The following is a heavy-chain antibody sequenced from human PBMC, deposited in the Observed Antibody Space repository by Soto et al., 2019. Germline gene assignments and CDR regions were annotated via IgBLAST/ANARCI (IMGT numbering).Heavy chain of an antibody. V-gene: IGHV1-18*01. J-gene: IGHJ6*02. Sequence: QVQLVQSGAEVKKPGASVKVSCKSSGYTFTSYGISWVRQAPGQGLEWMGWISAYNGNTNYAQKLQGRVTMTTDTSTSTAYIELRSLRSHDTAVYYCARDRGAYGMDVWGQGTTVTVSS. CDR1: GYTFTSYG. CDR2: ISAYNGNT. CDR3: ARDRGAYGMDV.